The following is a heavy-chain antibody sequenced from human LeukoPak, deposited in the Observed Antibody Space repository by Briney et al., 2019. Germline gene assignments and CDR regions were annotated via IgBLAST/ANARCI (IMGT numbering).Heavy chain of an antibody. J-gene: IGHJ6*02. CDR3: ARVDYDFWSYGMDV. CDR2: IYYSGST. D-gene: IGHD3-3*01. Sequence: SETLSLTCTVSGGSISGYYWSWIRQPPGKGLEWIGYIYYSGSTNYNPSLKSRVTISVDTSKNQFSLKLSSVTAADTAVYYCARVDYDFWSYGMDVWGQGTTVTVSS. V-gene: IGHV4-59*12. CDR1: GGSISGYY.